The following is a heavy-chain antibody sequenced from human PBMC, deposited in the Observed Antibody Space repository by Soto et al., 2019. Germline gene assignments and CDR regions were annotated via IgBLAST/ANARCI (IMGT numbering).Heavy chain of an antibody. CDR3: AKRSSTSCYSNLDY. D-gene: IGHD2-2*01. J-gene: IGHJ4*02. Sequence: EVQLLESGGGLVQPGGSPRLSCAASGFTFSSYAMSWVRQAPGKGLEWVSVISGSNDRTYYADSVKGRFNISRDNSKNTLHLQMNSLRAEETAVYYCAKRSSTSCYSNLDYWGQGTLVTVSS. CDR1: GFTFSSYA. V-gene: IGHV3-23*01. CDR2: ISGSNDRT.